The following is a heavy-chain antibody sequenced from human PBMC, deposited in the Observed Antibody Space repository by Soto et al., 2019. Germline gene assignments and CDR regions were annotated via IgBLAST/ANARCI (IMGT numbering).Heavy chain of an antibody. J-gene: IGHJ4*02. V-gene: IGHV3-11*01. Sequence: PGGSLRRSCAASGFTFSDYYMTWMRQAPGKGLGWVSFISTYSSTIYYADSVKGRFTISRDNAQNSLYLQMKSLRAEDTAVYYCARDMTTVTKYYFDYWGQGTLVTVSS. CDR1: GFTFSDYY. CDR2: ISTYSSTI. D-gene: IGHD4-17*01. CDR3: ARDMTTVTKYYFDY.